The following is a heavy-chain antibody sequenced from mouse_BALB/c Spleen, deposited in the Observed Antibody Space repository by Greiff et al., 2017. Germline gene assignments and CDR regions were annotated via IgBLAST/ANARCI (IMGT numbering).Heavy chain of an antibody. J-gene: IGHJ4*01. Sequence: ESGPGLVKPSQSLSLTCSVTGYSITSGYYWNWIRQFPGNKLEWMGYISYDGSNNYNPSLKNRISITRDTSKNQFFLKLNSVTTEDTATYYCARERYDGYAMDYWGQGTSVTVSS. V-gene: IGHV3-6*02. CDR3: ARERYDGYAMDY. D-gene: IGHD2-14*01. CDR2: ISYDGSN. CDR1: GYSITSGYY.